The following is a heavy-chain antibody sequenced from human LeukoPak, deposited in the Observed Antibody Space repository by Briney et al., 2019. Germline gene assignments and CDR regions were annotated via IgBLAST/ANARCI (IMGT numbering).Heavy chain of an antibody. J-gene: IGHJ5*02. CDR2: IYPGDSYT. CDR1: GYSFTSYW. V-gene: IGHV5-51*01. Sequence: GESLKISCKGSGYSFTSYWIGWVRQMPGKGLEWMGIIYPGDSYTNYSPSFQGHVTISADKSISTAYLQWSSLKASDTAMYYCARREDNWFDPWGQGTLVTVSS. CDR3: ARREDNWFDP.